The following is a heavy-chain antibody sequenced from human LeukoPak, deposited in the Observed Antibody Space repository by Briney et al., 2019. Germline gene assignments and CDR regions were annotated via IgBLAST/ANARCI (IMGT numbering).Heavy chain of an antibody. Sequence: SQTRSLTCTVSGGSISSGGDFWSWIRQHPGNGLEWIGFIYYSGSTYYNPSLKSRVTMSVDTSKNQFSLNLSSVTAADTAVYYCARDRGYGDYWYFDLWGRGTLVTVPS. J-gene: IGHJ2*01. CDR2: IYYSGST. CDR1: GGSISSGGDF. V-gene: IGHV4-31*03. D-gene: IGHD4-17*01. CDR3: ARDRGYGDYWYFDL.